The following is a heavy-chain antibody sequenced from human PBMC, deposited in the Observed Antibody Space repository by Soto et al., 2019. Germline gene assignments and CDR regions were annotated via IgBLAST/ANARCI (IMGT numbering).Heavy chain of an antibody. D-gene: IGHD3-16*01. V-gene: IGHV1-18*01. CDR2: INTYNGNR. J-gene: IGHJ6*02. CDR3: ARKGGDYAMDV. Sequence: QVQLVQSGAEVKKPGASVKVSCKASGYTFTSYGINWVRQAPGQGLEWMGGINTYNGNRDYAQNLQGRVTMTTATSTSTAYMELTSLRSDDTAFYYCARKGGDYAMDVWGQGTMVTVSS. CDR1: GYTFTSYG.